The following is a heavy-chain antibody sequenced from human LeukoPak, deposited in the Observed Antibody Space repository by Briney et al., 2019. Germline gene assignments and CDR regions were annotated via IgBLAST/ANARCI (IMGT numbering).Heavy chain of an antibody. CDR3: ARDRKTSIAGMDV. CDR2: ISSSSSDI. D-gene: IGHD6-6*01. J-gene: IGHJ6*03. V-gene: IGHV3-21*01. CDR1: GFTFSSYS. Sequence: GGSLRLSCAASGFTFSSYSMNWVRQAPGDGLKWVSSISSSSSDIYYADSVKGRFTISRDNAKNSLYLQMNSLRAEDTAVYYCARDRKTSIAGMDVWGKGTTVTVSS.